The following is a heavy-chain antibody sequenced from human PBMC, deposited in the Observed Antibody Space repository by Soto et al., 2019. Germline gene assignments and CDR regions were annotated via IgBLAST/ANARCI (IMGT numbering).Heavy chain of an antibody. J-gene: IGHJ6*02. CDR1: GFPFRSYS. D-gene: IGHD2-15*01. Sequence: EVQLVESGGGLKQPGGSLRLSCAASGFPFRSYSMNWVRQAPGKGLEWVSYISSSNRTINYPDSVKGRFIISRDNAKNSLYLQMHSLRDEDTAVYYCAREGWPLLQTGMDVWGQGTTVTVSS. CDR2: ISSSNRTI. V-gene: IGHV3-48*02. CDR3: AREGWPLLQTGMDV.